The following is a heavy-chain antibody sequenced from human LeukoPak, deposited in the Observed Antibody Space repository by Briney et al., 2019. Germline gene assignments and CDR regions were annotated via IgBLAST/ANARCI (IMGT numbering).Heavy chain of an antibody. D-gene: IGHD4-17*01. CDR2: ISHSGGIT. J-gene: IGHJ6*02. CDR3: AKELTLLDYGRGYYYYGLDV. Sequence: GGSLRLSCEASGFIFTDYWMTWARQAPGKGLEWVSMISHSGGITYYADSVKGRFTISRDNSRNTLYLQMNSLSADDTAVYHCAKELTLLDYGRGYYYYGLDVWGQGTTLTVSS. CDR1: GFIFTDYW. V-gene: IGHV3-23*01.